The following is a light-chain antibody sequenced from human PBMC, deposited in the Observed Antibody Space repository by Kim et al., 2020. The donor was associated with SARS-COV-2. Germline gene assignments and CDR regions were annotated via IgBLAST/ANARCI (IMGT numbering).Light chain of an antibody. CDR1: KGLSVGDFW. Sequence: TLVMCKGLSVGDFWIMWYQQKSGNPPRSLLSDHAYSNTGEGSGVPSRFSGSNDAGGNAWILRISGHQSEDEADCDCCAWDSNSKVFGGGTQLTVL. J-gene: IGLJ2*01. V-gene: IGLV5-52*01. CDR3: CAWDSNSKV. CDR2: DHAYSNT.